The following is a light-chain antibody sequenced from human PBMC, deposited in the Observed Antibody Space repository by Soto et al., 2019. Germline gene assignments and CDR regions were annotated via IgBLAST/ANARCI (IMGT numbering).Light chain of an antibody. V-gene: IGLV2-8*01. CDR2: EVS. CDR1: SSDVGSYNY. Sequence: QSALTQPPSASGSPGQSVTISCTGTSSDVGSYNYVSWYQQHPGKAPKLMIYEVSKRPSGVPDRFSGSKSGNTASLTVSGIKAEDEADYYCSSYTGSNNLLFRGWTKQTVL. J-gene: IGLJ2*01. CDR3: SSYTGSNNLL.